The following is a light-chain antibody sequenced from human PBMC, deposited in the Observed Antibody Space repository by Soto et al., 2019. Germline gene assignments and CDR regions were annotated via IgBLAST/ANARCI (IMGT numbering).Light chain of an antibody. CDR2: AAS. CDR3: QQYGSSPPYT. J-gene: IGKJ2*01. V-gene: IGKV3-20*01. CDR1: RTFASSY. Sequence: EIVLTQSPGTLSLSPGERATLSCRASRTFASSYLAWYQQKPGQAPRLLIYAASTRATGIPDRFSGSGSGAEFTLTISRLEPEDSAVYYCQQYGSSPPYTFGQGTKLEIK.